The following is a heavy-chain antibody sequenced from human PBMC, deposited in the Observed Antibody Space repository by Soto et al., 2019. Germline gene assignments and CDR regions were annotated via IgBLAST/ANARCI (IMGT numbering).Heavy chain of an antibody. Sequence: QVQLEQSGAEVKQPGSSVRVSCKASGGTFSTSAISWVRQAPGQGLEWMGGIIPIFRTPDYAQKFQGRVTVSADESTSTAYMELNGLRSDDTAVYYCARDNDRLQLGGNYYYILDVWGQGTTVTVSS. CDR2: IIPIFRTP. D-gene: IGHD5-12*01. V-gene: IGHV1-69*12. CDR3: ARDNDRLQLGGNYYYILDV. J-gene: IGHJ6*02. CDR1: GGTFSTSA.